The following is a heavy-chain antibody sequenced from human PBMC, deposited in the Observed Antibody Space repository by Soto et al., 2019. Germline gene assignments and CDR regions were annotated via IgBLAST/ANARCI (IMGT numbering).Heavy chain of an antibody. CDR3: ARDFYDSSGSYLEDY. CDR1: GFTFSSYW. CDR2: IKQDGSEK. J-gene: IGHJ4*02. D-gene: IGHD3-22*01. Sequence: GSLRLSCAASGFTFSSYWMSWVRQAPGKGLEWVANIKQDGSEKYYVDSVKGRFTISRDNAKNSLYLQMNSLRAEDTAVYYCARDFYDSSGSYLEDYWGQGTLVTVSS. V-gene: IGHV3-7*01.